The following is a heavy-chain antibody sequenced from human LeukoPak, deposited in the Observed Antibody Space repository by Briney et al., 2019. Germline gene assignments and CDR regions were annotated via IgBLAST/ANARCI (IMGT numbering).Heavy chain of an antibody. CDR3: AKRSSIAFFDY. CDR2: ISGSGGST. V-gene: IGHV3-23*01. Sequence: PGGSLRLSCAVSGFTFNNYAMSWVRQAPGKGLEWVSGISGSGGSTYYADSVKGRFTISRDNSKNTLYLQMNSLRAEYTAVYYCAKRSSIAFFDYWGQGTLVTVSS. J-gene: IGHJ4*02. CDR1: GFTFNNYA. D-gene: IGHD6-6*01.